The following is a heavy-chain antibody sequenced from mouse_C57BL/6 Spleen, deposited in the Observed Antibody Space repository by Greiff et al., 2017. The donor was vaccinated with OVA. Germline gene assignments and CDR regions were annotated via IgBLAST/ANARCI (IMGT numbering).Heavy chain of an antibody. Sequence: QVQLQQPGAELVMPGASVKLSCKASGYTFTSYWMHWVKQRPGQGLEWIGEIDPSDSYTNYNQKFKGKSTLTVDKSSSTAYMQLSSLTSEDSAVYYCARADSNYDGFAYWGQGTLVTVSA. CDR1: GYTFTSYW. J-gene: IGHJ3*01. V-gene: IGHV1-69*01. CDR3: ARADSNYDGFAY. CDR2: IDPSDSYT. D-gene: IGHD2-5*01.